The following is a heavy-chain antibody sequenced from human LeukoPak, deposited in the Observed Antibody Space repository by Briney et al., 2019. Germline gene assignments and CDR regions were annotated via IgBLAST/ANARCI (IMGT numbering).Heavy chain of an antibody. J-gene: IGHJ4*02. Sequence: SETLSLTCTVSGGSIGNNNYYWGWVRQPPGKGLEWIGSIYYSGSTYYNPSLKNRVTISVDTSKNQFSLKLSSVTAADTAVYYCARRNAIAAAGSWDYWGQGTLVTVSS. CDR2: IYYSGST. CDR1: GGSIGNNNYY. CDR3: ARRNAIAAAGSWDY. V-gene: IGHV4-39*01. D-gene: IGHD6-13*01.